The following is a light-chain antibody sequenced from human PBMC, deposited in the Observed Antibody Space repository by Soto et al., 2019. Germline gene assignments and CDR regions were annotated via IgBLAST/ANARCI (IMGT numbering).Light chain of an antibody. CDR1: QSISSY. V-gene: IGKV1-39*01. CDR3: QQSYGTPNT. CDR2: AAS. J-gene: IGKJ2*01. Sequence: DIQMTQSPSSLSASVGDRVIITCRTSQSISSYLNWYQQKPGKAPRLLIYAASSLQSGVPSRFSGGGSGTYFTLTISSLQPEDFATYYCQQSYGTPNTFGQGIKLEIK.